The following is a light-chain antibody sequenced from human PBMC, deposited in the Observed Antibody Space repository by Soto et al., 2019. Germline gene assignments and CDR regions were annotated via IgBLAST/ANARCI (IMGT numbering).Light chain of an antibody. V-gene: IGKV1-12*01. CDR1: QGISSW. CDR3: QQANSFPPT. CDR2: GAS. Sequence: DIQMTQSPSSVSASVGDRVTITCRASQGISSWLDWYQQKPGKAAKLLIYGASSLQSGVSSRFSGSGSGPDFTLTISSLQPEDFATYYCQQANSFPPTFGQGTKVEIK. J-gene: IGKJ1*01.